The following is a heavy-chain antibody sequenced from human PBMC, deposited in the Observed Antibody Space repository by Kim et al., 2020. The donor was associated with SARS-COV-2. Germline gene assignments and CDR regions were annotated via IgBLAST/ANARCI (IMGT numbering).Heavy chain of an antibody. V-gene: IGHV5-51*01. Sequence: YSPSFPGQVTISADKSISTAYLQWSSLKASDTAMYYCARWVAAAGYYFDYWGQGTLVTVSS. J-gene: IGHJ4*02. D-gene: IGHD6-13*01. CDR3: ARWVAAAGYYFDY.